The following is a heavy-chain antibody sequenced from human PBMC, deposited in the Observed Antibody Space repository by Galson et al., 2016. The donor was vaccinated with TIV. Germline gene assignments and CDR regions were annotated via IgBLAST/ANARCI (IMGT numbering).Heavy chain of an antibody. V-gene: IGHV3-48*04. Sequence: LRLSCAASGFTFSIHSMIWVRQAPGKGLEWMSYIDSNSRTIYYADSVKGRFTVSRDNAKDSLFLQMNSLRVEDTAVYYCARGSLDRWGQGTLVTVSS. CDR3: ARGSLDR. CDR2: IDSNSRTI. J-gene: IGHJ5*02. CDR1: GFTFSIHS.